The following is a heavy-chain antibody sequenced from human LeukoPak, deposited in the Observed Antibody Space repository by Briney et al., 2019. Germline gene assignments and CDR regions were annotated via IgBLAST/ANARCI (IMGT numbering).Heavy chain of an antibody. D-gene: IGHD4-23*01. CDR1: GYSISTGYY. CDR2: FYHGGST. J-gene: IGHJ4*02. Sequence: PSETLSLTCTVSGYSISTGYYWDWIRQPPGKGLEWIGTFYHGGSTYYNPSLKSRVTISVDTSKNQFSLNLTSVTAADTAVYYCAREVVSTPPGADYWGQGILVTVSS. V-gene: IGHV4-38-2*02. CDR3: AREVVSTPPGADY.